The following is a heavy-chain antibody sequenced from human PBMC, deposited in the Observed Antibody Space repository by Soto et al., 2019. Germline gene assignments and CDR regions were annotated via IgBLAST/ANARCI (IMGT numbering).Heavy chain of an antibody. D-gene: IGHD6-6*01. CDR1: GGTFTSHA. Sequence: QVRLVQSGTEVKEPGSSVKVSCEASGGTFTSHAFSWVRQAPGQGLEWMGGIIPLFGIANYAQKFQGRVTFTADEPTPTVSMEVSTLRSEDTAVYYCARSMRPARPEYYYYGFDVWGQGTTVTVSS. CDR2: IIPLFGIA. V-gene: IGHV1-69*01. CDR3: ARSMRPARPEYYYYGFDV. J-gene: IGHJ6*02.